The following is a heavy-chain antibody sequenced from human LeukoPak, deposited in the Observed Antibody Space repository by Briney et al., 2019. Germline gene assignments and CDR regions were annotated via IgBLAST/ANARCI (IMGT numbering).Heavy chain of an antibody. CDR1: GFTFSGSA. Sequence: PGGSLRLSCAASGFTFSGSAMHWVRQASGKGLEWVGRIRSKANSYATAYAASVKGRFTISRDDSKNTAYLQMNSLKTEDTAVYYCTVVVVPAAPYYYYYYMDVWGKGTTVTTSS. CDR2: IRSKANSYAT. CDR3: TVVVVPAAPYYYYYYMDV. J-gene: IGHJ6*03. V-gene: IGHV3-73*01. D-gene: IGHD2-2*01.